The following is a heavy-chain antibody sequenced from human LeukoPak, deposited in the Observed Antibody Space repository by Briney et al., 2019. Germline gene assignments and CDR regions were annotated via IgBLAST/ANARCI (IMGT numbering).Heavy chain of an antibody. V-gene: IGHV4-59*01. CDR2: IYSSGST. CDR3: ARMGDYYDSSGYRHGASDI. Sequence: SETLSLTCTVSGGSISYYYWNWIRQPPGKGLEWIGYIYSSGSTNYNPSLKSRVAISLDTSKNQFSLKLSSVTAADTAVYYCARMGDYYDSSGYRHGASDIWGQGTMVTVSS. CDR1: GGSISYYY. J-gene: IGHJ3*02. D-gene: IGHD3-22*01.